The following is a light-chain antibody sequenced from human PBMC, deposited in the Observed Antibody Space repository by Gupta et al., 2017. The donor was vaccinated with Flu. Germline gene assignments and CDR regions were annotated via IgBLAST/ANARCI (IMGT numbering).Light chain of an antibody. CDR2: GAS. Sequence: RATLSCRASQSVSGSYLAWYQQRPGQAPRLLIYGASSRATGSPDRFSGSGSGTDFTLTISRLEPEDFAVYYCQRYGRSPPYTFGQGTKLEIK. CDR1: QSVSGSY. V-gene: IGKV3-20*01. CDR3: QRYGRSPPYT. J-gene: IGKJ2*01.